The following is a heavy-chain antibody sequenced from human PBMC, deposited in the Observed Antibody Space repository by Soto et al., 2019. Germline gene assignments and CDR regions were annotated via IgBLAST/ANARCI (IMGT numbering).Heavy chain of an antibody. CDR2: INHGGRT. V-gene: IGHV4-34*02. CDR3: ARGRVTNYYCGGADV. CDR1: GEPFTDHF. J-gene: IGHJ6*02. D-gene: IGHD2-8*01. Sequence: QVQLQQWGAGLLKPSETLSLTCAVSGEPFTDHFCTWIRQAPGKGLEWIGEINHGGRTYFNPSLKSRVTLSVDTSNNQFSLVLVSLTAADTGVYYCARGRVTNYYCGGADVGGQGTTVTVSS.